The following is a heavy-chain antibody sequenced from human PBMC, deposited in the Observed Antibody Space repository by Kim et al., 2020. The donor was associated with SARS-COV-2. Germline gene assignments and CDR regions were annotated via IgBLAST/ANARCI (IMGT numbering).Heavy chain of an antibody. D-gene: IGHD2-15*01. CDR1: GFTFSNYA. J-gene: IGHJ5*01. V-gene: IGHV3-23*01. CDR2: IGAGHDA. CDR3: TKRAATGAGPYYYDS. Sequence: GGSLRLSCAVSGFTFSNYAMSWVCQAPGKRLEWVAGIGAGHDAYYRDSVRGRFTISRDHSDNTLYLQMNSLRADDAAVYHCTKRAATGAGPYYYDSW.